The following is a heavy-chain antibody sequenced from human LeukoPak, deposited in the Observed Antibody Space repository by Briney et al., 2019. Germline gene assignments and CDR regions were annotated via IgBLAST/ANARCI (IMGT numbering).Heavy chain of an antibody. J-gene: IGHJ4*02. D-gene: IGHD4-17*01. CDR3: ARDDYGDYVSD. CDR2: IYYSGST. CDR1: GGSISSYY. V-gene: IGHV4-59*01. Sequence: SETLSLTCTVSGGSISSYYWSWIRQSPVKRLEWIGYIYYSGSTNYNPSLKSRVTISVDTSKNQVSLKLSSVTAADTAVYYCARDDYGDYVSDWGQGTLVTVSS.